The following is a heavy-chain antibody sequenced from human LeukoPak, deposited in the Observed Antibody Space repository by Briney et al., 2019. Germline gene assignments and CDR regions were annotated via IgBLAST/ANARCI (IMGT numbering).Heavy chain of an antibody. J-gene: IGHJ5*02. CDR1: GFTFSSYA. CDR2: ISYDGSNK. V-gene: IGHV3-30*04. D-gene: IGHD5-24*01. Sequence: GGSLRLSCAASGFTFSSYAMHWVRQAPGKGLEWVAVISYDGSNKYYADSVKGRFTISRDNSKNTLYLQMNSLRAEDTAVYYCARDSVEMATMGEVNWFDPWGQGTLVTVSS. CDR3: ARDSVEMATMGEVNWFDP.